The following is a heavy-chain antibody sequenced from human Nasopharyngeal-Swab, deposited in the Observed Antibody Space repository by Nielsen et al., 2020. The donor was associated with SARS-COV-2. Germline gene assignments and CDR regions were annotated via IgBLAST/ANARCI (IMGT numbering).Heavy chain of an antibody. V-gene: IGHV3-74*01. D-gene: IGHD1-26*01. Sequence: GESLKISCVASGFTFSSFWMHWVRQVPGKGLVWISRISGDGSSTSYADSVKGRLTISRDNAENTLYLQINTLTGEDTAVYHCARGSGPHGSWDYWGQGTLVTVSS. J-gene: IGHJ4*02. CDR3: ARGSGPHGSWDY. CDR1: GFTFSSFW. CDR2: ISGDGSST.